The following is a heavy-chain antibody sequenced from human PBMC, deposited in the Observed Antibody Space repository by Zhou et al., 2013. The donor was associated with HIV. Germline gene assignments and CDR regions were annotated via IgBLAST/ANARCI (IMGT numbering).Heavy chain of an antibody. CDR2: FDPEDGET. CDR1: GYTLTELS. J-gene: IGHJ4*02. Sequence: QVQLVQSGSEVKKPGASVKVSCKVSGYTLTELSMHWVRQAPGKGLEWMGGFDPEDGETIYAQKFQGRVTMTEDTSTDTAYMELSSLRSEDTAVYYCATTTYCGGDCYSRFDYWGQGTLVTVSS. V-gene: IGHV1-24*01. CDR3: ATTTYCGGDCYSRFDY. D-gene: IGHD2-21*02.